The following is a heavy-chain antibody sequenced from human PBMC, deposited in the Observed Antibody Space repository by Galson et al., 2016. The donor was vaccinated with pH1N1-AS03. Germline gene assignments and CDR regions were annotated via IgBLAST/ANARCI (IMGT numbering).Heavy chain of an antibody. D-gene: IGHD6-19*01. CDR2: TNQDGSEK. CDR3: ARVPSGDRSGWYYFDY. CDR1: GFTFSSHV. Sequence: SLRLSCAASGFTFSSHVMSWVRQAPGRGLEWVATTNQDGSEKYFVDSVKGRFTISRDDDKNSLYLQMNSLRAEDSALYYCARVPSGDRSGWYYFDYWGQGTLVTVSS. J-gene: IGHJ4*02. V-gene: IGHV3-7*03.